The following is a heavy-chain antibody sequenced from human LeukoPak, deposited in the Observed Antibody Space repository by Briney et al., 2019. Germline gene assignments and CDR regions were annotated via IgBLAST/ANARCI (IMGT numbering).Heavy chain of an antibody. CDR1: GGSFSGYY. V-gene: IGHV4-34*01. CDR2: INHSGST. Sequence: SETLPLTCAVYGGSFSGYYWSWIRQPPGKGLEWIGEINHSGSTNYNPSLKSRVTISVDTSKNQFSPKLSSVTAADTAVYYCARASIAAHYGMDVWGQGTTVTVSS. CDR3: ARASIAAHYGMDV. D-gene: IGHD6-6*01. J-gene: IGHJ6*02.